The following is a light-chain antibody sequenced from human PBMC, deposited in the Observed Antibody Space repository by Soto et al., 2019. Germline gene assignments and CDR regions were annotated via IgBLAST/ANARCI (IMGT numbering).Light chain of an antibody. V-gene: IGKV3-20*01. CDR1: QSVSSSY. Sequence: EIVLTQSPDTLSLSPGERATLSCRASQSVSSSYLAWYQQRPGQAPRLLIYGASSRATGIPDRFSGSGSGTDFTLTITSLEPEDFAVYYCQQYGVSPRTFGQGTKVDIK. J-gene: IGKJ1*01. CDR2: GAS. CDR3: QQYGVSPRT.